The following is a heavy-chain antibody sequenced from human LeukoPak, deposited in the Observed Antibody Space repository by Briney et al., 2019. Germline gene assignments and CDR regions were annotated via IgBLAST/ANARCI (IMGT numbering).Heavy chain of an antibody. CDR1: GFTFSNYW. J-gene: IGHJ5*02. V-gene: IGHV3-74*01. CDR3: ARGADGVSSNSRGWFDP. CDR2: INSDGSSR. Sequence: RTGGSLRLSCAASGFTFSNYWMHWVRQAPGKGLVWVSHINSDGSSRGYADSVKGRFTISRDNAKNTLYLQMNSLRVEDTAVYSCARGADGVSSNSRGWFDPWGQGTLVTVSS. D-gene: IGHD2-15*01.